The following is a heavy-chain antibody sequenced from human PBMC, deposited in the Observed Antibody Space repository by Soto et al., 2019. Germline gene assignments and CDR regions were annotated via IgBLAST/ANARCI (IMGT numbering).Heavy chain of an antibody. V-gene: IGHV3-21*01. D-gene: IGHD3-16*02. CDR3: ARDPLLRLGELSLYGHP. CDR2: ISSSSSYI. Sequence: EVQLVESGGGLVKPGGSLRLSCAASGFTFSSYSMNWVRQAPGKGLEWVSSISSSSSYIYYADSMKGRFTISRDNAKNSLYLQMNSLRAEDTAVYYCARDPLLRLGELSLYGHPWGQGTLVTVSS. CDR1: GFTFSSYS. J-gene: IGHJ5*02.